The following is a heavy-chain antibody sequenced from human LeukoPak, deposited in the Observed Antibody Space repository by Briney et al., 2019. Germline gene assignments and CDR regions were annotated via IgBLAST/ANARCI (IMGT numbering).Heavy chain of an antibody. V-gene: IGHV4-34*01. J-gene: IGHJ4*02. CDR1: GGSFSGYY. D-gene: IGHD3-22*01. CDR2: INHSGST. CDR3: ADAYYYDSSGYSGFDY. Sequence: SETLSLTCAVYGGSFSGYYWSWIRQPPGKGLEWIGEINHSGSTNYNPSLKSRVTISVDTSKNQFSLKLSSVTAADTAVYYCADAYYYDSSGYSGFDYWGQGTLVTVSS.